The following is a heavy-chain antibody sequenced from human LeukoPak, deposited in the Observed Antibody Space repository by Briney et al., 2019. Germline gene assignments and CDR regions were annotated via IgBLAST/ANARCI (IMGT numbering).Heavy chain of an antibody. CDR2: IYYSGST. J-gene: IGHJ6*02. V-gene: IGHV4-59*01. CDR1: GGSISSYY. D-gene: IGHD2-8*01. CDR3: AREAGWSTYYYYGMDV. Sequence: PSETLSLTCTDSGGSISSYYWSWIRQPPGKGLEWIGYIYYSGSTNYNPSLKSRVTISVDTSKNQFSLKLSSVTAADTAVYYCAREAGWSTYYYYGMDVWGQGTTVTVSS.